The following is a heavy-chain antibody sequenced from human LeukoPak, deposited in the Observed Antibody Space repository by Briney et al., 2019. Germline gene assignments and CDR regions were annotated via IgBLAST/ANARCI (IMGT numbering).Heavy chain of an antibody. V-gene: IGHV3-7*05. J-gene: IGHJ6*02. CDR1: GVTFSSSW. CDR2: IKQDGSEK. D-gene: IGHD1-1*01. CDR3: AGGTGMDV. Sequence: GGSLRLSCAASGVTFSSSWMSWVRPAPGKGLEWVATIKQDGSEKYYVDFVKGRFSISRDNAKNSLYLQMNSLGADDTAVYYCAGGTGMDVWGQGTTVTVSS.